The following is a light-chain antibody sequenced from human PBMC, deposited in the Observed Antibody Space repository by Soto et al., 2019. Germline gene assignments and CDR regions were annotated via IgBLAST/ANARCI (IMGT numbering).Light chain of an antibody. CDR1: SGHSSYI. CDR2: LEGSGTY. CDR3: VTWYSNRQL. V-gene: IGLV4-60*01. J-gene: IGLJ2*01. Sequence: QSVLTQSSASSASLGSSVRLTCTLSSGHSSYIIAWHQQQPGKAPRYLMKLEGSGTYNKGSGVPDRFSGSSSGADRYLTISGPKLGDEVDYNCVTWYSNRQLFGGGTSSPS.